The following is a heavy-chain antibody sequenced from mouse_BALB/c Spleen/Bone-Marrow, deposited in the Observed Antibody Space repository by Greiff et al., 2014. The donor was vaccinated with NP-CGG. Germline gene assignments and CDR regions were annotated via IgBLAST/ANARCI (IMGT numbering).Heavy chain of an antibody. J-gene: IGHJ3*01. V-gene: IGHV6-6*01. Sequence: EVQLVESGGGLVQPGGSMKLSCVASGFTFSDAWMDWVRQSPEKGLEWVAEIRGKPNNHSTYYAESVKGRFTISRDDSKRSVYLQMNSLRAEDTSIYYCMDGNLFAYWGQGTPVTVSA. CDR1: GFTFSDAW. CDR3: MDGNLFAY. CDR2: IRGKPNNHST. D-gene: IGHD2-1*01.